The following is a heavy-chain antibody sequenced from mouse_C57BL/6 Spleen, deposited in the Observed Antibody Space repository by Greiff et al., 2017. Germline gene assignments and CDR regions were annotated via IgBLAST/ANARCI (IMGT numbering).Heavy chain of an antibody. Sequence: EVKVVESGGGLVKPGGSLKLSCAASGFTFSDYGMHWVRQAPEKGLEWVAYISSGSSTIYYADTVKGRFTISIDNANNTLFLQLTSLRSEDTAMYCCARHSSSYLAYWGQGTLVTGSA. CDR2: ISSGSSTI. CDR3: ARHSSSYLAY. D-gene: IGHD1-1*01. J-gene: IGHJ3*01. V-gene: IGHV5-17*01. CDR1: GFTFSDYG.